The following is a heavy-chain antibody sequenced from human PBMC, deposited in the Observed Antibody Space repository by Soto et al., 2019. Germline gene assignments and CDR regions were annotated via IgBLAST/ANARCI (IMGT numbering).Heavy chain of an antibody. CDR1: GFTFSNLA. CDR2: VSGNGDDT. Sequence: GRSLRLSCAASGFTFSNLAMSWVRQAPGRGLEWVSGVSGNGDDTYYADSVKGRFIISRDNSENTLFLQMNSLRVEDTAVYYCAKVPRSYHWLYMDVWGKGTTVTVSS. CDR3: AKVPRSYHWLYMDV. D-gene: IGHD2-2*01. J-gene: IGHJ6*03. V-gene: IGHV3-23*01.